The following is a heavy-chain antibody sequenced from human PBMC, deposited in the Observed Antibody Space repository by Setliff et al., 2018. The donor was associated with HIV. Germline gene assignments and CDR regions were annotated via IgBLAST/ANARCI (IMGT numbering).Heavy chain of an antibody. CDR2: IYYNGDT. CDR1: GGPISSYY. J-gene: IGHJ4*02. CDR3: VRMEATRPPRGLDY. D-gene: IGHD6-6*01. V-gene: IGHV4-59*04. Sequence: SETLSLTCTVSGGPISSYYWGWIRQPRGKRLEWIGTIYYNGDTQYNPSFKSRVIMSVDTSKNQFSLRLISVTAADAAVYYCVRMEATRPPRGLDYWGPGTLVTVSS.